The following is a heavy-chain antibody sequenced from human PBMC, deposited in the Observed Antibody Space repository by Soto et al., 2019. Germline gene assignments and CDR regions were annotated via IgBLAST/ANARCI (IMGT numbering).Heavy chain of an antibody. CDR3: ARDGIVGATYYYYGMDV. Sequence: QVQLVESGGGVVQPGRSLRLSCAASGFTFSSYAMHWVRQAPGKGLEWVAVISYDGSNKYYADSVKGRFTISRDNSKNTLYLQMNSLRAEDTAVYYCARDGIVGATYYYYGMDVWCQGTTVTVSS. CDR1: GFTFSSYA. J-gene: IGHJ6*02. CDR2: ISYDGSNK. D-gene: IGHD1-26*01. V-gene: IGHV3-30-3*01.